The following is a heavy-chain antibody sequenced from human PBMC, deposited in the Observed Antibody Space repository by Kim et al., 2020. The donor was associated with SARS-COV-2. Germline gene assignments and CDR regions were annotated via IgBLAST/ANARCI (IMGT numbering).Heavy chain of an antibody. CDR1: GFTFSSYG. D-gene: IGHD3-16*01. J-gene: IGHJ4*02. V-gene: IGHV3-30*18. CDR2: ISYDGSNK. Sequence: GGSLRLSCAASGFTFSSYGMHWVRQAPGKGLEWVAVISYDGSNKYYADSVKGRFTISRDNSKNTLYLQMNSLRAEDTAVYYCAKALGVEGFDYWGQGTLV. CDR3: AKALGVEGFDY.